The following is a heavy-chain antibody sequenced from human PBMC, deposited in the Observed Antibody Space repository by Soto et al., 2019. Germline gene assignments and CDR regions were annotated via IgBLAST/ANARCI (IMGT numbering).Heavy chain of an antibody. J-gene: IGHJ3*02. CDR3: ARLYCSASSCYSVGAFDI. CDR1: GFTFSSYG. D-gene: IGHD2-15*01. Sequence: GGSLRLSCAASGFTFSSYGMHWVRQAPGKGLEWVALIWFDGSDKYYTESVKGRFTISRDNSKSTLYLQMNSLRAEDTAVYYCARLYCSASSCYSVGAFDIRGQGTMVTISS. CDR2: IWFDGSDK. V-gene: IGHV3-33*01.